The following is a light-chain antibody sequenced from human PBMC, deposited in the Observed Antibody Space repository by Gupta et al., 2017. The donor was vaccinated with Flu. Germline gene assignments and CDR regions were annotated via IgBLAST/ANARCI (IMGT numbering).Light chain of an antibody. CDR1: NIGTKA. CDR3: QVWDRSSDRVV. Sequence: SYVLTQPPSVSVAPGKTARITCEGDNIGTKAVHWYQQRPGQTPVLVVYDDSARPSGIPERVSGSNSGTTATLTISRVEAGDEADYYCQVWDRSSDRVVFGGGTKLAVL. CDR2: DDS. J-gene: IGLJ2*01. V-gene: IGLV3-21*03.